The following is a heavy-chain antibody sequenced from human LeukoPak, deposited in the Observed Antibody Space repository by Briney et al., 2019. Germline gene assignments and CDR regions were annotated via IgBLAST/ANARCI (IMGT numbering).Heavy chain of an antibody. CDR1: GGSFSGYY. CDR3: ARHAAVLLWFGELSAWFDP. J-gene: IGHJ5*02. V-gene: IGHV4-34*01. Sequence: SETLSLTCAVYGGSFSGYYWSWIRQPPGKGLEWIGEINHSGSTNYNPSLKSRVTISVDTSKNQFSLKLSSVTAADTAVYYCARHAAVLLWFGELSAWFDPWGQGTLVTVSS. D-gene: IGHD3-10*01. CDR2: INHSGST.